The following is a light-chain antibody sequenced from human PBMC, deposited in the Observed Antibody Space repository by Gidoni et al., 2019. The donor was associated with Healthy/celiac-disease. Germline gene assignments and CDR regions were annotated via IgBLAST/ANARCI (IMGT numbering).Light chain of an antibody. J-gene: IGKJ3*01. CDR2: DAS. CDR1: QSVSSY. CDR3: QQRSNWSQVLT. V-gene: IGKV3-11*01. Sequence: EILLTQSPATLSLSPGERATLSCRASQSVSSYLAWYQQKPGQAPRLPIYDASNRATGIPARFSGSGSGTDLTLTISSLEPEDFAVYYCQQRSNWSQVLTFGPGTKVDIK.